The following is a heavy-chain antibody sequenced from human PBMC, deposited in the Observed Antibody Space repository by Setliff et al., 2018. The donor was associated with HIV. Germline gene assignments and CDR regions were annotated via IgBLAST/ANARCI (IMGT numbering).Heavy chain of an antibody. CDR2: INHDRTT. J-gene: IGHJ4*02. D-gene: IGHD6-13*01. Sequence: SETLSLTCAVYGGSFSGHYWSWLRQPPGKGLEWIGEINHDRTTNYNPSLKSRVTISVDTFKNQFSMKLYSVTAADTAVYYCARQTVTVGIPGYFDSWGQGTLVTVSS. CDR3: ARQTVTVGIPGYFDS. V-gene: IGHV4-34*01. CDR1: GGSFSGHY.